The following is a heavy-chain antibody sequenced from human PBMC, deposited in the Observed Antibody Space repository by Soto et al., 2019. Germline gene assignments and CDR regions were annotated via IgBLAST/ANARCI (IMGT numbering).Heavy chain of an antibody. V-gene: IGHV3-23*01. CDR1: GFTFSSYA. J-gene: IGHJ6*02. CDR3: AKVPLDWGDYRYYYYGMDV. CDR2: ISGSGGST. D-gene: IGHD4-17*01. Sequence: EVQLLESGGGLVQPGGSLRLSCAASGFTFSSYAMSWVRQAPGKGLEWVSAISGSGGSTYYADSVKGRFTISRHNSKNTLYLQMNSLRAEDTAVYYCAKVPLDWGDYRYYYYGMDVWGQGTTVTVSS.